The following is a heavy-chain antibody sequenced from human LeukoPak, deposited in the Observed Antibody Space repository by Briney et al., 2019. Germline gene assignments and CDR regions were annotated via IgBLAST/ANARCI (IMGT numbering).Heavy chain of an antibody. J-gene: IGHJ4*02. CDR1: GFTFSSYS. V-gene: IGHV3-23*01. CDR3: ASRSSSWYYFDY. CDR2: ISGSGGST. Sequence: PGGSLRLSCAASGFTFSSYSMNWVRQAPGKGLEWVSAISGSGGSTYYADSVKGRFTISRDNSKNTLYLQMNSLRAEDTAVYYCASRSSSWYYFDYWGQGTLVTVSS. D-gene: IGHD6-13*01.